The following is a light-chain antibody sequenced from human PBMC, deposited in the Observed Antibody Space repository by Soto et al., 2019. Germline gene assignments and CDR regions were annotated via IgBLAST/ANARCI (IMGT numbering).Light chain of an antibody. CDR2: GNT. CDR3: QSYDSRLSAVV. Sequence: QSVLTQPPSVSGALGQRVTISCTGITSNIGAGYDVHWYQLLPGRAPKLLIYGNTNRPSGVPDRFSGSKSATSASLAITGLQAEDEAIYYCQSYDSRLSAVVFGGGTKVTVL. J-gene: IGLJ2*01. CDR1: TSNIGAGYD. V-gene: IGLV1-40*01.